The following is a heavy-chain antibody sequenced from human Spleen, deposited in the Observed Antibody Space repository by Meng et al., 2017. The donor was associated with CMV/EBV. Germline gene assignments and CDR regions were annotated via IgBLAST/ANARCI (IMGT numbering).Heavy chain of an antibody. Sequence: QVQLVQSGAEVKKPGASVKVSCKASGYTFSTHDINWVRQAPGQGLEWVGWVSAENGDTDYGQKFQGRVTVTADTFTNTAYMEMRSLRSDDSAMYYCARAGAAVTTNFDFWGQGTLVTVSS. CDR3: ARAGAAVTTNFDF. D-gene: IGHD4-17*01. V-gene: IGHV1-18*01. J-gene: IGHJ4*02. CDR2: VSAENGDT. CDR1: GYTFSTHD.